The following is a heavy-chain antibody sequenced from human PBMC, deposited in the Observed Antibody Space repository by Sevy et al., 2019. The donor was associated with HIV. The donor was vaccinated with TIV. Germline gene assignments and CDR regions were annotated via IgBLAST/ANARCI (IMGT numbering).Heavy chain of an antibody. CDR2: IYNTGST. Sequence: SETLSLTCTVSGDSISYNYWGWIRQPPGKGLEWIAFIYNTGSTNNNPSLRSRVTMSMDTSKNQFSLKLSSVTTADTAVYYCVRVIYSGVGGFYFDYWGPGTLVTVSS. J-gene: IGHJ4*02. V-gene: IGHV4-59*01. D-gene: IGHD1-26*01. CDR1: GDSISYNY. CDR3: VRVIYSGVGGFYFDY.